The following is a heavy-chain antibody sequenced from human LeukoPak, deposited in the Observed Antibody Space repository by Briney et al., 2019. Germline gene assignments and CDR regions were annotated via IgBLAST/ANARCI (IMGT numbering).Heavy chain of an antibody. CDR2: ISGSGGST. J-gene: IGHJ4*02. D-gene: IGHD4-23*01. V-gene: IGHV3-23*01. Sequence: PGGSLRLSCAASGFTVSSNYMSWVRQAPGKGLECVSGISGSGGSTYYADSVKGRFTLSRDNSKSTLYLQMNSLRAEDTAVYYCAKDFRGGNSFKWGQGTLVTVSS. CDR3: AKDFRGGNSFK. CDR1: GFTVSSNY.